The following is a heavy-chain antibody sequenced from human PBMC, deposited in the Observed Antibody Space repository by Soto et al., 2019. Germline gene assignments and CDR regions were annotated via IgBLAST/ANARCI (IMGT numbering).Heavy chain of an antibody. Sequence: GGSLRLSCAASGFTFSSYSMNWVRQAPGKGLEWVSSISSSSSYIYYADSVKGRFTISRDNAKNSLYLQMNSLRAEDTAVYYCARGNGDYGNRLSLRYYYYYYMDVWGKGTTVTVSS. CDR2: ISSSSSYI. J-gene: IGHJ6*03. CDR1: GFTFSSYS. V-gene: IGHV3-21*01. D-gene: IGHD4-17*01. CDR3: ARGNGDYGNRLSLRYYYYYYMDV.